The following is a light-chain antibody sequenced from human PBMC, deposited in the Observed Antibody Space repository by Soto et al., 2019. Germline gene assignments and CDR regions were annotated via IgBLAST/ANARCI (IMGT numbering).Light chain of an antibody. CDR2: DAS. J-gene: IGKJ1*01. V-gene: IGKV1-33*01. Sequence: DIQMTQSPSSLSASVGDRVTITCQASQEIRKYLNWYQQKPGKAPKLLIYDASNLETGVPSRFSGSGSGTDFSFTISSLQPEDIATYYCQQYDNLPRTFGQGTKVEIK. CDR3: QQYDNLPRT. CDR1: QEIRKY.